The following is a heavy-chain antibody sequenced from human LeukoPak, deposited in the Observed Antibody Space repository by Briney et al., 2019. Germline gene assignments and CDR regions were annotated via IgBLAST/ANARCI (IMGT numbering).Heavy chain of an antibody. D-gene: IGHD5-18*01. CDR1: GDSITGYS. CDR3: ARDNRGGYNYNSVYYTYYYMDV. Sequence: SETLSLTCTVSGDSITGYSWNWIRQPPGKGLEWIGSIYHSGSTYYNPSLKSRVTISVDTSKNQFSLKLSSVTAADTAVYYCARDNRGGYNYNSVYYTYYYMDVWGKGTTVTVSS. J-gene: IGHJ6*03. V-gene: IGHV4-38-2*02. CDR2: IYHSGST.